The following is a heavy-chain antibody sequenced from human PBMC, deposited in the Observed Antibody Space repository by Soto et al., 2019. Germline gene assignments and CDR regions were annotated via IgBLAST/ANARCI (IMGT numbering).Heavy chain of an antibody. V-gene: IGHV1-3*01. CDR2: INADNGHT. Sequence: ASVKVSCKASGYTFTTYAIHWVRQAPGQRPEWMGWINADNGHTRYSQKFQGRVTITRDTSATTAYMELSSLRSDDTAVYYCATDPDDYDTAGYCLDNWGQGTLVTVSS. CDR1: GYTFTTYA. CDR3: ATDPDDYDTAGYCLDN. D-gene: IGHD3-22*01. J-gene: IGHJ4*02.